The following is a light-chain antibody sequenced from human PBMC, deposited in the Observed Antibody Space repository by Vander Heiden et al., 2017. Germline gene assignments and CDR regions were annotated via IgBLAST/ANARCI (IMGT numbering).Light chain of an antibody. V-gene: IGKV1-27*01. CDR3: QKYNSAPWT. CDR1: QGISNY. J-gene: IGKJ1*01. Sequence: DIQMTQSPYSLSASVGDRVTITCRASQGISNYLAWYQQKPGKVPSRFSGSGSGTDFTLTISSLQPEDVATSYCQKYNSAPWTFGQGTKVEIK.